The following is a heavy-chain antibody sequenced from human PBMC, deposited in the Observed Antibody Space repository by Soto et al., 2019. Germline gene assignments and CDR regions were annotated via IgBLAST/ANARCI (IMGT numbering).Heavy chain of an antibody. V-gene: IGHV3-48*03. CDR1: GFTFSSYE. CDR2: ISSTGTSM. Sequence: VQLGESGGDLVQPGGSLRLSCAASGFTFSSYEMNWVRQAPGKGLEWVSYISSTGTSMDYADSVKGRFTISRDNAKNSLNLQLNSLRAVDTAVYYCARETHFIDYWGQGTLVSVAA. CDR3: ARETHFIDY. J-gene: IGHJ4*02.